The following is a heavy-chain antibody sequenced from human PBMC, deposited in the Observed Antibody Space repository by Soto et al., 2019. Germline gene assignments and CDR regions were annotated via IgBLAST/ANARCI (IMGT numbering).Heavy chain of an antibody. D-gene: IGHD3-10*01. Sequence: GSLRLSCAAPGFTLSSYGMHWVRQAQGKGLEWVAVISYDGSNKYYADSVKGRFTISRDNSKNTLYLQMNSLRAEDTAVYYCAKVIWFGESFGMDVWGQGTTVTVSS. CDR1: GFTLSSYG. J-gene: IGHJ6*02. V-gene: IGHV3-30*18. CDR2: ISYDGSNK. CDR3: AKVIWFGESFGMDV.